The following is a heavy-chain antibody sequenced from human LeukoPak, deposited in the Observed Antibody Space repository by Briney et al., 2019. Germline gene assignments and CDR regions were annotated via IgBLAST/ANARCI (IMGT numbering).Heavy chain of an antibody. D-gene: IGHD5-24*01. CDR2: IYYSGST. Sequence: TSETLSLTCTVSGGSISSSSYYWGWIRQPPGKGLEWIGSIYYSGSTYYNPSLKSRVTISVDTSKNQFSLKLSSVTAADTAVYYCARRRDGYPRVDFDYWGQGTLVTVSS. CDR1: GGSISSSSYY. V-gene: IGHV4-39*01. CDR3: ARRRDGYPRVDFDY. J-gene: IGHJ4*02.